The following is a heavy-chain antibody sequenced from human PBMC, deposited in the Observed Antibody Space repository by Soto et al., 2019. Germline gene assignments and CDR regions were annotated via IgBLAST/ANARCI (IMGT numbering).Heavy chain of an antibody. D-gene: IGHD6-6*01. V-gene: IGHV4-34*01. J-gene: IGHJ4*02. Sequence: QVLLQQWGAGLLKPSETLSLTCAVYGGSFSDYYWSWIRQPPGKGLAWIGEINHSGSTNYNPSLKSRVTISVDTSKNQFSLKLTSVTAADTAVYYCARTSRFAYWGQGTLVTVSS. CDR1: GGSFSDYY. CDR2: INHSGST. CDR3: ARTSRFAY.